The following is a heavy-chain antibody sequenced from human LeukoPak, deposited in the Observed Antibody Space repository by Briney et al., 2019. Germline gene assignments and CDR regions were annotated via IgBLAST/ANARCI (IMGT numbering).Heavy chain of an antibody. D-gene: IGHD3-22*01. J-gene: IGHJ3*02. Sequence: LRLSCAASGFTVSSNYMSWIRQHPGKGLEWIGYIYYSGSTYYNPSLKSRVTISVDTSKNQFSLKLSSVTAADTAVYYCARGRGLYDSSGYYLDAFDIWGQGTMVTVSS. CDR3: ARGRGLYDSSGYYLDAFDI. CDR1: GFTVSSNY. CDR2: IYYSGST. V-gene: IGHV4-31*02.